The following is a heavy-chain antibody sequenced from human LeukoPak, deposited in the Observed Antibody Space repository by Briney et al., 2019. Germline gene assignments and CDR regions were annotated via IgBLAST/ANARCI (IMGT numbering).Heavy chain of an antibody. D-gene: IGHD5-12*01. Sequence: PWGSLRLSCAASGFTFSSFWMSWVRLAPRKGLERVANIKQDDSEKYYVNSVQGRFTISRDNAKNSLYLQMNSLRAEDTAVFYCARDGTYTDYDPDFDIWGQGTLVTVSS. V-gene: IGHV3-7*04. J-gene: IGHJ4*02. CDR2: IKQDDSEK. CDR3: ARDGTYTDYDPDFDI. CDR1: GFTFSSFW.